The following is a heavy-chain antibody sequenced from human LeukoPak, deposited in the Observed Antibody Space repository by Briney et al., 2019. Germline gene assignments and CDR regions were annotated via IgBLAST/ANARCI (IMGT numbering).Heavy chain of an antibody. J-gene: IGHJ4*02. V-gene: IGHV3-74*01. CDR1: GFTFSNYW. Sequence: GGSLKLSCAASGFTFSNYWMHWVRQAPGKGLVWVSRINSDGSSTSYADPVKGRFTISRDNAKNSLYLQMNSLRAEDTAVYYCARDCTGYSYGYNYFDYWGQGTLVTVSS. D-gene: IGHD5-18*01. CDR3: ARDCTGYSYGYNYFDY. CDR2: INSDGSST.